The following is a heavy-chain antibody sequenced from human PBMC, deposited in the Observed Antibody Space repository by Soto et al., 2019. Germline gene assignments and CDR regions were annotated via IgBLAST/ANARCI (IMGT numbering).Heavy chain of an antibody. CDR2: IIPIFGTA. Sequence: ASVKVSCKASGGTFSSYAISWVRQAPGQGLEWMGGIIPIFGTANYAQKFQGRVTITADESTSTAYMELSSLRSEDTAVYYCASRLAGDTAMVPTLAGADYWGQGTLVTVSS. J-gene: IGHJ4*02. CDR3: ASRLAGDTAMVPTLAGADY. CDR1: GGTFSSYA. V-gene: IGHV1-69*13. D-gene: IGHD5-18*01.